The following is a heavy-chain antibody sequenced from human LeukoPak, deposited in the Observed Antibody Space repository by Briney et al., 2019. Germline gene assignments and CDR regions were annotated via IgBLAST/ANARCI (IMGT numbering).Heavy chain of an antibody. Sequence: GESLKISCKGSGYSFTSYWIGWVRQMPGKGLEWMGIIYPGDSDTRYSPSFQGQVTISADKSISTAYLQWSSLKASDTAMYYCARLYYYDSSGYYYFDYWGQGILVTVSS. CDR2: IYPGDSDT. CDR3: ARLYYYDSSGYYYFDY. D-gene: IGHD3-22*01. CDR1: GYSFTSYW. V-gene: IGHV5-51*01. J-gene: IGHJ4*02.